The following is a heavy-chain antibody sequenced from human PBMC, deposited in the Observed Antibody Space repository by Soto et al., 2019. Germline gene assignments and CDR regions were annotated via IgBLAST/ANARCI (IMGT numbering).Heavy chain of an antibody. V-gene: IGHV2-5*02. J-gene: IGHJ4*02. CDR1: GFSLTTSGVG. D-gene: IGHD7-27*01. CDR2: IYWDDDK. Sequence: QITLKESGPTLVKPTQTLTLTCTFSGFSLTTSGVGVGWIRQPPGKALEWLAIIYWDDDKRYSPSLKSRLTITKDISKNLVVLTMTDMAPVDTATYFCAHRRRDGANWGDSDFDYWGQGTLVTVSS. CDR3: AHRRRDGANWGDSDFDY.